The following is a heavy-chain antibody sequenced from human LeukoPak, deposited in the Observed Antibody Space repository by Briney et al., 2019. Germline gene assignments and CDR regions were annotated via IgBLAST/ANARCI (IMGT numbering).Heavy chain of an antibody. CDR3: ARGGAVAGRFDP. Sequence: GGSLRLSCAASGFTFDDYTTSWVRQAPGKGLEWVAKMKEDGSDIHYVDSVRGRFSISRDNAKDSLYLQMNSLRVDDTAVYYCARGGAVAGRFDPWGQGTQVTVSS. CDR2: MKEDGSDI. J-gene: IGHJ5*02. CDR1: GFTFDDYT. V-gene: IGHV3-7*01. D-gene: IGHD6-19*01.